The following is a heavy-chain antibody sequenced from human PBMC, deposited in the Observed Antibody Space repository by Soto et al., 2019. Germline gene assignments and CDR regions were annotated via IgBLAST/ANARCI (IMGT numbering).Heavy chain of an antibody. CDR2: ISGSAGST. Sequence: EVQLLESGGGVVQPGGSLRLSCAASGFIFSNYAMSWVRQAPGKGLEWVSGISGSAGSTYNADSVKGRFTISRDNSKNTMYMQMSSLRAEDTAVYYCAKKSTDSSGYFSSWGQGTLVTVS. D-gene: IGHD2-2*01. J-gene: IGHJ4*02. CDR1: GFIFSNYA. CDR3: AKKSTDSSGYFSS. V-gene: IGHV3-23*01.